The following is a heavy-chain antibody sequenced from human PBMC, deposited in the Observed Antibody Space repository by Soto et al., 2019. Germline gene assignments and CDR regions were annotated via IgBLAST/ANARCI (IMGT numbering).Heavy chain of an antibody. J-gene: IGHJ4*02. V-gene: IGHV4-39*01. Sequence: PSETLSLTCTVSGVSIGSSSYYWGWIRQPPGKGLEWIGSIYYSGSTNYNTSLKSRVTISVDTSKNKFSLKLPSVTAADTAVYYCVLMVYHTDIDYWGPGTPVTVSS. CDR1: GVSIGSSSYY. CDR2: IYYSGST. CDR3: VLMVYHTDIDY. D-gene: IGHD2-8*02.